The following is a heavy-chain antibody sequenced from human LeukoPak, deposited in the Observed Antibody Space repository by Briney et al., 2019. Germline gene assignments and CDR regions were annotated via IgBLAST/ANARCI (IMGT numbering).Heavy chain of an antibody. CDR1: GDSVSSNSAA. J-gene: IGHJ4*02. CDR2: TDYRSKWYN. V-gene: IGHV6-1*01. Sequence: PPQTLSLTCAISGDSVSSNSAAWNWIRQSPSRGLEWLGRTDYRSKWYNDYAVSVNSRITINPDTSKNQFSLQLNSVTPEDTAVYYCARDFGDGYEHYFDYWGQGTLVTVSS. D-gene: IGHD5-24*01. CDR3: ARDFGDGYEHYFDY.